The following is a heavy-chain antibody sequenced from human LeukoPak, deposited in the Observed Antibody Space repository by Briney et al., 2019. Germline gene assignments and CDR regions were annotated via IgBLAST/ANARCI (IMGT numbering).Heavy chain of an antibody. CDR2: IMPLFGTA. D-gene: IGHD3-16*01. CDR3: ARDNDSRDPPHFGY. J-gene: IGHJ4*02. V-gene: IGHV1-69*06. Sequence: SVKVSCKASGGTFSRNDISWVRQAPGQGLEWMGGIMPLFGTAKNAQKFQGRVTITADKSTSTAYMELSSLRSEDTAVYYCARDNDSRDPPHFGYWGQGTLVTVSS. CDR1: GGTFSRND.